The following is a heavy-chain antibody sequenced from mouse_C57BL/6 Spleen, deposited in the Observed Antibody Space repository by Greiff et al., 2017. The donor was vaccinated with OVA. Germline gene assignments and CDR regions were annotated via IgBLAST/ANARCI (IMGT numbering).Heavy chain of an antibody. D-gene: IGHD1-1*01. CDR3: ARNFITTVVDWYFDV. CDR1: GFSLTSYA. J-gene: IGHJ1*03. CDR2: IWTGGGT. V-gene: IGHV2-9-1*01. Sequence: VQRLESGPGLVAPSQSLSITCTVSGFSLTSYAISWVRQPPGKGLEWLGVIWTGGGTNYNSALKSRLSISKDNSKSQVFLKMNSLQTDDTARYYCARNFITTVVDWYFDVWGTGTTVTVSS.